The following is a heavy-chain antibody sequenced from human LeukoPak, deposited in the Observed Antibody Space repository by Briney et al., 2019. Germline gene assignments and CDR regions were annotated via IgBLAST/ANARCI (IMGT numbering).Heavy chain of an antibody. Sequence: PGGSLRLSCAASGFTFSSYWMHWVRQAPGKGPVWVSRINSDGSNTNYADSVKGRFTISRDNAKNTLYLQMNSLRAEDTAVFYCARVRDISGHWGFLDYWGQGTLVTVSS. CDR1: GFTFSSYW. CDR2: INSDGSNT. J-gene: IGHJ4*02. D-gene: IGHD6-19*01. V-gene: IGHV3-74*01. CDR3: ARVRDISGHWGFLDY.